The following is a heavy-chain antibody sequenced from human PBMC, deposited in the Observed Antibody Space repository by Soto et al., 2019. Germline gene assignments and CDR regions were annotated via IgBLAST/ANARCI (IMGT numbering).Heavy chain of an antibody. D-gene: IGHD3-16*01. CDR3: ALGGPGRAFLDY. J-gene: IGHJ4*02. Sequence: QVQLVQSGAEVKKPWASLKVSCQASGYTFTSYGISWVRLAPGQWLEWMGWIRAYNGNTNYAQKLQGRVTMTTDTSKSTAYMELRSLRSDDTAVYYWALGGPGRAFLDYWGQGTLVTVSA. CDR2: IRAYNGNT. V-gene: IGHV1-18*01. CDR1: GYTFTSYG.